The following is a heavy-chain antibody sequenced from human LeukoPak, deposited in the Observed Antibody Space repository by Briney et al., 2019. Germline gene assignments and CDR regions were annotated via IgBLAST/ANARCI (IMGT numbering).Heavy chain of an antibody. CDR2: INPNSGGT. Sequence: ASVKVSCKASRYTFTAYHMHWVRQAPGQGLEWMGWINPNSGGTNYEQKLQGRVTMTRDTSISTAYMELSRLRSDDTAVYYCAVSDMVRGAWLDPWGQGTLVTVSS. D-gene: IGHD3-10*01. V-gene: IGHV1-2*02. J-gene: IGHJ5*02. CDR1: RYTFTAYH. CDR3: AVSDMVRGAWLDP.